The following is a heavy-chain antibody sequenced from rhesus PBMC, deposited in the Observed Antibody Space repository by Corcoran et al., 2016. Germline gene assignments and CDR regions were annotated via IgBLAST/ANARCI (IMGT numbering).Heavy chain of an antibody. CDR3: ASALGACSLDS. CDR1: GGSIISYY. Sequence: QVQLQESGQGLVKPLETLSLTCAVSGGSIISYYWSWFRQSPEKGLEWIGYIYGRGSSKTNNRSLKRRVTLSVATSKNQLSLKLSSVTAADSAVYYCASALGACSLDSWGQGVVVTVSS. D-gene: IGHD2-2*01. CDR2: IYGRGSSK. J-gene: IGHJ6*01. V-gene: IGHV4S11*01.